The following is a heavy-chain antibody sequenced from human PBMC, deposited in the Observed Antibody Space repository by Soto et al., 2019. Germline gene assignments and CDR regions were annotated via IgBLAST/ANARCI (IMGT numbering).Heavy chain of an antibody. CDR3: ARQQWLFYYYGRDV. J-gene: IGHJ6*02. V-gene: IGHV1-18*01. D-gene: IGHD6-19*01. CDR1: GYTFTTYG. CDR2: ISAYNGNT. Sequence: QVQLVQSGAEVKKPGASVKVSCKASGYTFTTYGISWVRQAPGQGLEWMGWISAYNGNTNYAQKIQGRVTMTTDTATSTDYMELSSLRSDHTAVYYWARQQWLFYYYGRDVWGQGTTVTVSS.